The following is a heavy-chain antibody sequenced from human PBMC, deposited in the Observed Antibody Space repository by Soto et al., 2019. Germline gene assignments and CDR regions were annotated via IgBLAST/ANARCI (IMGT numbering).Heavy chain of an antibody. V-gene: IGHV3-30*18. CDR1: GFSFSSYG. Sequence: QVDLVESGGGVVQPGRSLRLSCAASGFSFSSYGMHWVRQAPGKGLEWVAVISYVEANKNYADSVKDRVTISRDNSKNTLYLQMSSLRTEDTAVYYCAKDKRRGTYPGGFDYWGPGTLVSVSS. CDR2: ISYVEANK. J-gene: IGHJ4*02. CDR3: AKDKRRGTYPGGFDY.